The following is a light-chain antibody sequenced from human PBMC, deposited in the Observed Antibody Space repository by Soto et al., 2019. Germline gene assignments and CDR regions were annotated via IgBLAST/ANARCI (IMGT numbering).Light chain of an antibody. V-gene: IGKV1-39*01. CDR1: RNMTFY. CDR3: QQSYSTLRT. Sequence: DIQMTQSPSSLSASVGDRVTITCRASRNMTFYLNWYQQKPGKAPKLLIYAASSLQSGVPSRFSGSGSGTDFTLTISSLQPEDSAIYCCQQSYSTLRTFGQGTKVEIK. J-gene: IGKJ1*01. CDR2: AAS.